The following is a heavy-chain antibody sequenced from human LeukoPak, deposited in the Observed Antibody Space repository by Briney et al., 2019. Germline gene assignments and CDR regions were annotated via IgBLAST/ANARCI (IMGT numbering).Heavy chain of an antibody. CDR1: GFTFSNYA. J-gene: IGHJ4*02. CDR2: ITGSGGNT. Sequence: GASLRLSCAASGFTFSNYAMSWVRQAPGKGLEWVSAITGSGGNTYYADSVKGRFTISRDNSKDTVFLQMNSLRAEDTAVYYCAKWGDYDVLTGYYVSDYWGQGTLVTVSS. CDR3: AKWGDYDVLTGYYVSDY. D-gene: IGHD3-9*01. V-gene: IGHV3-23*01.